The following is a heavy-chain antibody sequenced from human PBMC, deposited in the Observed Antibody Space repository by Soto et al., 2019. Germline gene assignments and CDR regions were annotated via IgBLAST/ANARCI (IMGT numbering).Heavy chain of an antibody. CDR2: INHSGST. J-gene: IGHJ3*01. V-gene: IGHV4-34*01. Sequence: PSETLSLTCAVYGGSFSGYYWSWIRQPPGKGLEWIGEINHSGSTNYNPSLKSRVTISVDTSKNQFSLKLSSVTAADTAVYYCARPMVRGVIDAFDLWGQGTMVTVSS. CDR3: ARPMVRGVIDAFDL. CDR1: GGSFSGYY. D-gene: IGHD3-10*01.